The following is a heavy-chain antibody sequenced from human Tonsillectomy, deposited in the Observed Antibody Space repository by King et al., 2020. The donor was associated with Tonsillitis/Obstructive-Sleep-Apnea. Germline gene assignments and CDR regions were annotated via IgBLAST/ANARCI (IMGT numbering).Heavy chain of an antibody. Sequence: VQLVESGGGLVQPGGSLRLSCAASGFTVSSNYMSWVRQAPGKGLEWVSVIYSGGNTYYADSVKGRFTISRDNSKNTLYLQMNSLRAEDTAVYYCAREGLWFGEFPDYWGQGTLVTVSS. J-gene: IGHJ4*02. CDR2: IYSGGNT. V-gene: IGHV3-66*01. CDR3: AREGLWFGEFPDY. D-gene: IGHD3-10*01. CDR1: GFTVSSNY.